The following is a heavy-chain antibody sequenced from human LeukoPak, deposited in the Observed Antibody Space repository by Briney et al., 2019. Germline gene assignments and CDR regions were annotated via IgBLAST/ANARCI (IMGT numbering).Heavy chain of an antibody. J-gene: IGHJ4*02. CDR2: ISSTGNNI. V-gene: IGHV3-21*01. D-gene: IGHD4-17*01. Sequence: PGGSLRLSCAASGFTYTVYTMNCVRQAPGRGLEWVSSISSTGNNIYYADSVKGRFTVARDNAKVSLYLEMNSLRAEDTAVYYCARGLRSVDYWGQGTPVTVSS. CDR1: GFTYTVYT. CDR3: ARGLRSVDY.